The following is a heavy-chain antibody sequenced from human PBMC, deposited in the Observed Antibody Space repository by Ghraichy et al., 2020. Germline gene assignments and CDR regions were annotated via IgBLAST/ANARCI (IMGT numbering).Heavy chain of an antibody. J-gene: IGHJ4*02. D-gene: IGHD3-10*01. Sequence: SGPTLVKPTQTLTLTCTFSGFSLSSSGVGVGWIRQPPGKALEWLALIYWNDDKRSSPSLKSRLTITKDTFKNQVVLTMTNMGPVDTATYYCARKTRGYGSENDYFDYWGQGTLVTVSS. CDR3: ARKTRGYGSENDYFDY. CDR2: IYWNDDK. CDR1: GFSLSSSGVG. V-gene: IGHV2-5*01.